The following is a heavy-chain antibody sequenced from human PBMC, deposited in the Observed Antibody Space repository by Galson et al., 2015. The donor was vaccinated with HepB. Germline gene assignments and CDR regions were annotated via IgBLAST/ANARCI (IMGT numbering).Heavy chain of an antibody. CDR1: GFTFSDYY. CDR2: INSSSSYT. CDR3: AREVGATVAGFDY. J-gene: IGHJ4*02. V-gene: IGHV3-11*06. D-gene: IGHD1-26*01. Sequence: SLRLSCAASGFTFSDYYMSWIRQAPGKGLEWVSYINSSSSYTNYADSVKGRFTISRDNAKNSLYLQMNSLRAEDTAVYYCAREVGATVAGFDYWGQGTLVTVSS.